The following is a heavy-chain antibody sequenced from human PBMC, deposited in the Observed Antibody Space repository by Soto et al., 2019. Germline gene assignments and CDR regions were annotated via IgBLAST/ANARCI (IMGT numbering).Heavy chain of an antibody. CDR1: GFTFSSYG. J-gene: IGHJ4*02. D-gene: IGHD1-1*01. CDR2: INNDGATT. V-gene: IGHV3-74*01. Sequence: PGGSLRLSCAASGFTFSSYGMHWARQFPGKGLVWLARINNDGATTTYADSVKGRFTISRDNAKNTLYLQMNSLRVDDTAVYYCVEEGGAGTGYWGQGTLVTVS. CDR3: VEEGGAGTGY.